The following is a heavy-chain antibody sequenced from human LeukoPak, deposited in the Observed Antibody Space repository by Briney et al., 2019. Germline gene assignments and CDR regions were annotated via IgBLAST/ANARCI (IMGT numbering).Heavy chain of an antibody. CDR3: AREGPIAAAATVDY. D-gene: IGHD6-13*01. CDR2: ITSNGGGT. J-gene: IGHJ4*02. V-gene: IGHV3-64*01. CDR1: GFTFSSYA. Sequence: PGGSLSLSCAASGFTFSSYAMHWVRQAPGKGLEYVSAITSNGGGTYYANSVRGRVTISRDNSKNTLYLQMGSLRAEDRAVYYCAREGPIAAAATVDYWGQGTLVPVSS.